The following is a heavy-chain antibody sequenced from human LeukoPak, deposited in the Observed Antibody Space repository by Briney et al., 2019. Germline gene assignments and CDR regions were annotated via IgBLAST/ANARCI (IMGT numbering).Heavy chain of an antibody. CDR1: QFTFSNSA. CDR3: AADDQQLIL. CDR2: IVVGSGHT. Sequence: GASVKVSCKASQFTFSNSAFQWVRQARGQRLEWMGWIVVGSGHTNYAQRFQERVIISRDMSTKTVYMELSSLKSEDTAVYYCAADDQQLILWGQGTLVAVSS. J-gene: IGHJ4*02. D-gene: IGHD2/OR15-2a*01. V-gene: IGHV1-58*01.